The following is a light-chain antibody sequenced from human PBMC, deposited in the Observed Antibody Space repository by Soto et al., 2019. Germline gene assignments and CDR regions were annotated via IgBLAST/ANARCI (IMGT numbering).Light chain of an antibody. J-gene: IGLJ2*01. CDR2: EVS. CDR3: SSYAGSNNF. Sequence: QPALTQPPSASGSPGQSVTISCTGTSSDVGGYNYVSWYQQHPGKAPKLMIYEVSKRPSGVPDRFSGSKSGNTASLTVSGLQAEDEADYYCSSYAGSNNFFGGGTQLTVL. CDR1: SSDVGGYNY. V-gene: IGLV2-8*01.